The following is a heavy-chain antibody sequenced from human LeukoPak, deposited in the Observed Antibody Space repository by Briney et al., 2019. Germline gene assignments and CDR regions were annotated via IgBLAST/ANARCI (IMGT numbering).Heavy chain of an antibody. CDR3: ARAGDISTAGTAVDY. CDR2: IYYSGST. D-gene: IGHD6-13*01. Sequence: SETLSLTCTVSGGSISSYYWSWIRQPPGKGLEWIGYIYYSGSTNYNPSLKSRVTISVDTSKNQFSLKLSSVTAADTAVYCCARAGDISTAGTAVDYWGQGTLVTVSS. CDR1: GGSISSYY. V-gene: IGHV4-59*08. J-gene: IGHJ4*02.